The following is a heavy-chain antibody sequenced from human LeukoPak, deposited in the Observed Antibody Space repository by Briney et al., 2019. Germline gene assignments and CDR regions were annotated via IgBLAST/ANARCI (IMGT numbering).Heavy chain of an antibody. V-gene: IGHV3-33*01. CDR3: ARGQEYYYDSSAYSKFDY. CDR1: GFTFNNYG. CDR2: IWYDGSNK. Sequence: GGSLRLSCAASGFTFNNYGMHWVRQAPGKGLEWVAAIWYDGSNKYYADSVKGRFTVSRDNSKNTLYLQMNSLRAEDTALYYCARGQEYYYDSSAYSKFDYWGQGTLVTVSS. D-gene: IGHD3-22*01. J-gene: IGHJ4*02.